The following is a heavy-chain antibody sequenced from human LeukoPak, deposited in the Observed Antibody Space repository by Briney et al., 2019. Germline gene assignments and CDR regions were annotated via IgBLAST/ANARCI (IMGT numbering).Heavy chain of an antibody. D-gene: IGHD6-19*01. CDR3: ARGGWLTWIDY. V-gene: IGHV1-8*01. CDR2: MNPNSGNT. CDR1: GYTFTNYD. J-gene: IGHJ4*02. Sequence: GASVKVSCKASGYTFTNYDINWVRQATGQGLEWMGWMNPNSGNTGYAQKFQGRVTMTRDTSISTAYMELSSLTSEDTAVYYCARGGWLTWIDYWGQGTLVTVSS.